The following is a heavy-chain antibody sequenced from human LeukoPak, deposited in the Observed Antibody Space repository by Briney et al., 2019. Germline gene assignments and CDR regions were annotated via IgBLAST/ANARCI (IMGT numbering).Heavy chain of an antibody. J-gene: IGHJ4*02. CDR1: GFTFSSYE. D-gene: IGHD6-13*01. CDR2: ISSSGSTI. V-gene: IGHV3-48*03. CDR3: ARVYSRYYFDY. Sequence: GGSLRLSCAASGFTFSSYEMNWVRQAPGKGLEWVSYISSSGSTIYYADSVKGRFTISRDNAKNSLYLQMNSLRAEDTAVYYCARVYSRYYFDYWGQGTLVTVSS.